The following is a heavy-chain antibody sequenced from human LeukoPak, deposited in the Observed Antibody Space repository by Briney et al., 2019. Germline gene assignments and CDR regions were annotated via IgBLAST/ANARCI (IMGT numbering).Heavy chain of an antibody. CDR2: ISSSSSYI. J-gene: IGHJ3*02. CDR1: GFTFSSYS. CDR3: ASGIYDFWSGSNDAFDI. V-gene: IGHV3-21*01. D-gene: IGHD3-3*01. Sequence: GGSLRLSCAASGFTFSSYSMNWVRQAPGKGLEWVSSISSSSSYIYYADSVKGRFTISRDNAKNSLYLQMNSLRAEDTAVYYSASGIYDFWSGSNDAFDIWGQGTMVTVSS.